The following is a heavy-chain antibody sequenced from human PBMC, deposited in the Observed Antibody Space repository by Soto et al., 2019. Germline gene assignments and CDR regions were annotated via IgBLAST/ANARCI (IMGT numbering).Heavy chain of an antibody. CDR1: GFTFSSYS. CDR3: ARGYSSSSGLPHFEY. J-gene: IGHJ4*02. CDR2: ISSSSSYI. V-gene: IGHV3-21*01. D-gene: IGHD6-6*01. Sequence: GGSLRLSCGAFGFTFSSYSMSWVRQAPGKGLEWVSSISSSSSYIYYADSVKGRFTISRDNAKNSLYLQMNSLRAEDTAVYYCARGYSSSSGLPHFEYWGQGTLVTVSS.